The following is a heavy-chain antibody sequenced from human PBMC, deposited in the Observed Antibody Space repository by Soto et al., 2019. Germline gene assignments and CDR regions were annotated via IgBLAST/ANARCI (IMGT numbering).Heavy chain of an antibody. CDR1: GFTFSSYA. CDR2: ISYDGSNK. D-gene: IGHD3-9*01. Sequence: QVQLVESGGGVVQPGRSLRLSCAASGFTFSSYAMHWVRQAPGKGLEWVAVISYDGSNKYYADSVKGRFTISRDNFKNTMYMKMNRLRAEDTAVYYCARDSMNFDWTYQPGMDVWGQGTTVTVSS. J-gene: IGHJ6*02. CDR3: ARDSMNFDWTYQPGMDV. V-gene: IGHV3-30-3*01.